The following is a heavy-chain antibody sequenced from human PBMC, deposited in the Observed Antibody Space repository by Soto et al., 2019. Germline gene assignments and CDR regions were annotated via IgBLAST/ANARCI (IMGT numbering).Heavy chain of an antibody. J-gene: IGHJ6*02. CDR2: IYYSGST. V-gene: IGHV4-31*03. CDR1: GGSISSGGYY. D-gene: IGHD3-3*02. Sequence: QVQLQESGPGLVKPSQTLSLTCTVSGGSISSGGYYWSWIRQHPGKGLGWIGYIYYSGSTCYNPSLKSRVTISVDPSKNQFSLKLIYVPPAHTAVYYCAGSLIFTCPSGMDVWGQGTTVTVSS. CDR3: AGSLIFTCPSGMDV.